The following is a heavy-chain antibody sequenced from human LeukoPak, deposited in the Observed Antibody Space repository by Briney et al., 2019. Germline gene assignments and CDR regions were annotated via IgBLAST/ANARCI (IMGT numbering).Heavy chain of an antibody. CDR1: GFTFSSYA. CDR3: ARGDYDVDTAMGWDY. J-gene: IGHJ4*02. CDR2: ISYDGSNK. Sequence: TGGSLRLSCAASGFTFSSYAMHWVRQAPGKGLEWVAVISYDGSNKYYADSVKGRFTISRDNSKNTLYLQMNSLRAEDTAVYYCARGDYDVDTAMGWDYWGQGTLVTVSS. V-gene: IGHV3-30-3*01. D-gene: IGHD5-18*01.